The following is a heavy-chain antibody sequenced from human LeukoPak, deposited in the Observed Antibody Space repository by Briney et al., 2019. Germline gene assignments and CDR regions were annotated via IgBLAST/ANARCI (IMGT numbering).Heavy chain of an antibody. D-gene: IGHD3-10*01. V-gene: IGHV4-59*01. CDR2: IYSSGTT. CDR3: AREANYYGSGSYFEGTFDH. J-gene: IGHJ4*02. Sequence: SETLSLTCTVSGVSISTYYWSWIRQPPGKGPEWLGYIYSSGTTNYNPSLKSRVTISIDTSKDEFSLKLTSVTAADTAVYYCAREANYYGSGSYFEGTFDHWGQGSLVIVSS. CDR1: GVSISTYY.